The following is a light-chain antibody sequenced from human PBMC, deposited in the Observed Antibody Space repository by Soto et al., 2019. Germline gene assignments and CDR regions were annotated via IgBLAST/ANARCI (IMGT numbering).Light chain of an antibody. V-gene: IGKV1-33*01. CDR3: QQYDNLPPFT. CDR1: QDISNY. CDR2: DAS. J-gene: IGKJ3*01. Sequence: DIQMTQSPSSLSASVGDRVTSTSQASQDISNYLNWYQQKPGKAPKLLIYDASNLETGVPSRFSGSGSGTDFTFTISSLQPEDIATYYCQQYDNLPPFTFGPGTKVDIK.